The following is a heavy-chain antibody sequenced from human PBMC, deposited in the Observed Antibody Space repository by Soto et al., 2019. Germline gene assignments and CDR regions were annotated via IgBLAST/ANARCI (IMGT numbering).Heavy chain of an antibody. J-gene: IGHJ4*02. CDR2: INTDSGDT. CDR1: GYNFHGYY. D-gene: IGHD3-10*01. Sequence: VPVKVFCKGCGYNFHGYYIDVVRQAPRQGLEWMGGINTDSGDTHYAQKFQGRVTKTRDTSIGTAYMELTSLTSDDTAVYYCASDPFGGGAPYYFDFWGRGTVVTVSS. V-gene: IGHV1-2*02. CDR3: ASDPFGGGAPYYFDF.